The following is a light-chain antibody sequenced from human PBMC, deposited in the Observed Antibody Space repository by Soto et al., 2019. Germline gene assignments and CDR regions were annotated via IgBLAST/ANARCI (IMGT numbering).Light chain of an antibody. CDR1: QSVSSN. Sequence: EIVMTQSPATLSVSPGERATLSCRASQSVSSNLAWYQQKPGQAPRLLIYGASTRATGIPARLSGSGSGTEFTLTISSLQSEDFSVYYCQHHDKSPFTFGQGTKLDIK. V-gene: IGKV3-15*01. CDR2: GAS. CDR3: QHHDKSPFT. J-gene: IGKJ2*01.